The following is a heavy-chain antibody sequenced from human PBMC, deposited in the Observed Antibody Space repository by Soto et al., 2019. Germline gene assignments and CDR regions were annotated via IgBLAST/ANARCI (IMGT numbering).Heavy chain of an antibody. V-gene: IGHV3-23*01. D-gene: IGHD6-13*01. CDR1: GFTFSSYA. J-gene: IGHJ6*02. CDR3: AKGTSIAAEEDYYGMDV. CDR2: ISGSGGST. Sequence: EVQLLESGGGLVQPGGSLRLSCAASGFTFSSYAMSWVRQAPGKGLEWVSAISGSGGSTYYADSVKGRFTISRDNSKNTLYLQMNSLRAEDTAVYYCAKGTSIAAEEDYYGMDVWGQGTTVTVSS.